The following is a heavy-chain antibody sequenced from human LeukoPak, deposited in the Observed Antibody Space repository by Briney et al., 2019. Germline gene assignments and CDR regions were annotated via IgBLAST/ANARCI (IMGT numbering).Heavy chain of an antibody. CDR2: INPSGGST. D-gene: IGHD3-22*01. V-gene: IGHV1-46*01. CDR1: GYTFSNYY. J-gene: IGHJ4*02. Sequence: ASVKVSCKASGYTFSNYYMHWVRQAPGQGLEWMGIINPSGGSTGYAQKFQGRVTMTRDTSTSTVYMELSSLRSEDTAVYYCARGNSDYYLDYWGQGILFTVSS. CDR3: ARGNSDYYLDY.